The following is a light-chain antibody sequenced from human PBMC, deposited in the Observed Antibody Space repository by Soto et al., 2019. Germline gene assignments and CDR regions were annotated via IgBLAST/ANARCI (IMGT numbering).Light chain of an antibody. J-gene: IGKJ1*01. CDR2: DAA. V-gene: IGKV3-20*01. Sequence: EIVLTQSPGTLSVSPGERASLSCTASQSLRSNFLSWYQQKPGQAPRLLIYDAASRAAGIPDRFSGSGSGTDFTLTITRLEPEDFAVYHCQQYDGSPRTFGQGTKVHIK. CDR1: QSLRSNF. CDR3: QQYDGSPRT.